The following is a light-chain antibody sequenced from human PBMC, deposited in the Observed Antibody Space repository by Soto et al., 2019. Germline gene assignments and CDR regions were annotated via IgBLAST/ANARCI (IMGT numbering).Light chain of an antibody. CDR1: SSNIGAYYD. V-gene: IGLV1-40*01. CDR3: QSYDTSLRDYV. CDR2: SNT. J-gene: IGLJ1*01. Sequence: QSVLTQPPSVSGAPGQRVTISCTGSSSNIGAYYDVHWYQQVPGTAPKLLIFSNTNRPSGVPDRFSGSKSGTSASLAITGFQAEDEADYYCQSYDTSLRDYVFGTGTKVTVL.